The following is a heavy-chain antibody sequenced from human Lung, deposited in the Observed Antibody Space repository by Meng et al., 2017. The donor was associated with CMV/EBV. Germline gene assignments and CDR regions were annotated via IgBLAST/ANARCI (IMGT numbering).Heavy chain of an antibody. Sequence: GEXXRISCAASGFTFSSYSMNWVRQAPGKGLEWVSSISSSSSYIYYADSVKGRFTISRDNAKNSLYLQMNSLRAEDTAVYYCARGSSSSWYEGSYYFDDWGQGXLVTVSS. CDR3: ARGSSSSWYEGSYYFDD. CDR1: GFTFSSYS. V-gene: IGHV3-21*01. J-gene: IGHJ4*02. CDR2: ISSSSSYI. D-gene: IGHD6-13*01.